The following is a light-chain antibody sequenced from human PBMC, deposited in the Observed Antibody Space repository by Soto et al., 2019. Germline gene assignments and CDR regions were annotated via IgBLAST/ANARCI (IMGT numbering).Light chain of an antibody. CDR1: SSDVGGYNY. CDR3: SSYTTISTWV. J-gene: IGLJ3*02. Sequence: QSALTQPASVSGSLGQSITISCTGTSSDVGGYNYVSWYQQHPRKAPKLMIYDVSDRPSGVSNRFSGSKSGNTASLTISGLQAEDEADYYCSSYTTISTWVFGGGTKVTVL. V-gene: IGLV2-14*03. CDR2: DVS.